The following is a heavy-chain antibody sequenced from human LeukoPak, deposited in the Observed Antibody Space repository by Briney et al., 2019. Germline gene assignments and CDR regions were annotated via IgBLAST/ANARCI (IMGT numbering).Heavy chain of an antibody. J-gene: IGHJ4*02. CDR1: GYTFTSYG. CDR3: ARDRGPAKFMGYDSSGYYFGDDFDY. CDR2: ISAYNGNT. Sequence: GASVKVSCKASGYTFTSYGISWVRQAPGQGLEWMGWISAYNGNTNYAQKLQGRVTMTTDTSTSTAYMELRSLRSDDTAVYYCARDRGPAKFMGYDSSGYYFGDDFDYWGQGTLVTVSS. V-gene: IGHV1-18*01. D-gene: IGHD3-22*01.